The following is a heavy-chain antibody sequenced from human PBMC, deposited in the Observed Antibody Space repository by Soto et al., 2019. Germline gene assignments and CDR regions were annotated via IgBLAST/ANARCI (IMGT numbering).Heavy chain of an antibody. CDR3: ARHGGVGATWYYYGIDV. D-gene: IGHD1-26*01. CDR1: GYSFTSYW. J-gene: IGHJ6*02. Sequence: PGESLKISCKGSGYSFTSYWIGWVRQMPGKGLEWMGIVYPGDSDTRYSPSFQGQVTISADKSISTAYLQWSSLKASDTAMYYCARHGGVGATWYYYGIDVWGQGTTVTVSS. V-gene: IGHV5-51*01. CDR2: VYPGDSDT.